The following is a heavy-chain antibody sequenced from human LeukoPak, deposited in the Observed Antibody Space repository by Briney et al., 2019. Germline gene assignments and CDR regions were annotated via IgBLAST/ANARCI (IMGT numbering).Heavy chain of an antibody. CDR3: ARDRRPELRRRCPAELDY. D-gene: IGHD1-7*01. V-gene: IGHV1-18*01. J-gene: IGHJ4*02. Sequence: ASVKVSCKASGYTFTSYGISWVRQAPGQGLEWMGWISAYNGNTNYAQKLQGRVTMTTDTSTSTAYMELRSLRSDDTAVYYCARDRRPELRRRCPAELDYWGQGTLVTVSS. CDR2: ISAYNGNT. CDR1: GYTFTSYG.